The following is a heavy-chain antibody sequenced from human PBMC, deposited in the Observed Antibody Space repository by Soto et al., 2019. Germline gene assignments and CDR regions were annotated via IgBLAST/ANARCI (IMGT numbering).Heavy chain of an antibody. D-gene: IGHD3-9*01. V-gene: IGHV3-33*06. CDR2: IWFDGSNK. J-gene: IGHJ4*02. Sequence: GGSLRLSCAASGFTFSSYGMRWVRQAPGKGLEWVAVIWFDGSNKFYADSVKGRFTISRDNSKNTVSLQMNSLRDEDTAVYYCAKDRHPDGIWTFDSWGPGTLVTVSS. CDR3: AKDRHPDGIWTFDS. CDR1: GFTFSSYG.